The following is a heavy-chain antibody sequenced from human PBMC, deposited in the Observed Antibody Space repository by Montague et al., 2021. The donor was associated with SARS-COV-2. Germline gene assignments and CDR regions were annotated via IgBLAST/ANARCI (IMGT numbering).Heavy chain of an antibody. V-gene: IGHV4-39*01. CDR2: ISYRGDP. D-gene: IGHD1-1*01. CDR3: AKPLATGNYYY. Sequence: SETRSLTCTVSGGSISSSNYYWGWVRQPPGKGLEWIGSISYRGDPYYNPSLKSRLTISVDTSQNQFSLKLSSVTAADTAVYYCAKPLATGNYYYWGQGTLVTVSP. J-gene: IGHJ4*02. CDR1: GGSISSSNYY.